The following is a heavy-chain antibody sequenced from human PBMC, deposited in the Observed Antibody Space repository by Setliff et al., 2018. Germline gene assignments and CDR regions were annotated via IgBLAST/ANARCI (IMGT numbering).Heavy chain of an antibody. J-gene: IGHJ6*03. Sequence: GGSLRLSCAASGFTFSSYWMSWVRQAPGKGLEWVANIKQDGSEKYYVDSVKGRFTISRDNAKNSLHLQMNSLRAEDTAVYYCARAIAAAHYYYYYMDVWGKGTTVTVSS. CDR3: ARAIAAAHYYYYYMDV. V-gene: IGHV3-7*03. CDR1: GFTFSSYW. D-gene: IGHD6-13*01. CDR2: IKQDGSEK.